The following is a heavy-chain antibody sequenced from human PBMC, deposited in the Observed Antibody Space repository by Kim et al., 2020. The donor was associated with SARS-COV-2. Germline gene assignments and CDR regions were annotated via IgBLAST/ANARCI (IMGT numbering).Heavy chain of an antibody. CDR3: AKRGYDYYSGAHYQFDS. J-gene: IGHJ4*01. Sequence: GGSLRLSCAASGFTFNNYAMTWVRQTPGKGLEWISTITGNSITTYYADSVKGRFTISRDNSRNTVFLQMNNLRAEDTAIYYCAKRGYDYYSGAHYQFDS. D-gene: IGHD3-22*01. CDR2: ITGNSITT. CDR1: GFTFNNYA. V-gene: IGHV3-23*01.